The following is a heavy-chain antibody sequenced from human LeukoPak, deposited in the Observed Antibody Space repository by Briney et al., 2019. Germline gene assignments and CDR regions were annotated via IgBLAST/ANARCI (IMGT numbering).Heavy chain of an antibody. V-gene: IGHV1-8*01. CDR3: VRRVVLPRCDRCNWFDP. Sequence: ASVKVSCKASGYTFASYDINWIRQAPGQGLEWMGWMNPNSGHTNYAQKFQGRLSLTRDTSITTAYMELSSLTSDDTAVYYCVRRVVLPRCDRCNWFDPWGQGTLVRVSS. CDR1: GYTFASYD. J-gene: IGHJ5*02. D-gene: IGHD2-15*01. CDR2: MNPNSGHT.